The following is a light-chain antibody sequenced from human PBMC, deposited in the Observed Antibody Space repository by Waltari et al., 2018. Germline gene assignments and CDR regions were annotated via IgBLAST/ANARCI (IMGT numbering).Light chain of an antibody. V-gene: IGKV2-30*01. CDR3: MQGTHWPRT. CDR1: QSLVYSDGNTY. J-gene: IGKJ1*01. Sequence: DVVMTQSPLSLPVTLGQPASLPCRSTQSLVYSDGNTYLSWFQQRPGQSPRRLIYKVSNRDSGVPDRFSGSGSGTVFTLKISRVEAEDVGFYYCMQGTHWPRTFGPGTKVEIK. CDR2: KVS.